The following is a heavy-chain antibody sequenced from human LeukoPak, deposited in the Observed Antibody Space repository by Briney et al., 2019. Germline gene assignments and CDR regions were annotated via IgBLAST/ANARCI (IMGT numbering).Heavy chain of an antibody. Sequence: GGSLRLSCAASGFTFSSYWMNWVRQAPGKGLEWVANIKQDGTEKFYVDSVKGRFTISRDNAENSLYLQMNSLRAEDTAVYYCAKEGAYPIITYDSWGQGTLVAVSS. CDR2: IKQDGTEK. J-gene: IGHJ5*01. D-gene: IGHD3-10*01. V-gene: IGHV3-7*01. CDR3: AKEGAYPIITYDS. CDR1: GFTFSSYW.